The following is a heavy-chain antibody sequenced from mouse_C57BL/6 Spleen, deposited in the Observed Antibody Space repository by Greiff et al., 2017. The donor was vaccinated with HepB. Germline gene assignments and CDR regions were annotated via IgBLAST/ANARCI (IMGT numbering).Heavy chain of an antibody. D-gene: IGHD1-1*01. CDR1: GFTFSDYY. CDR2: INYDGSST. V-gene: IGHV5-16*01. Sequence: EVKLVESEGGLVQPGSSMKLSCTASGFTFSDYYMAWVRQVPEKGLEWVANINYDGSSTYYLDSLKSRFIISRDNAKNILYLHMSSLKSEDTATYYCARAEGDYSYAMDYWGQGTSVTVSS. CDR3: ARAEGDYSYAMDY. J-gene: IGHJ4*01.